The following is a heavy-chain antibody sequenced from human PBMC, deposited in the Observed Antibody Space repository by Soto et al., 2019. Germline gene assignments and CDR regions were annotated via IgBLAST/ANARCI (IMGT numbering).Heavy chain of an antibody. D-gene: IGHD3-9*01. CDR3: ASIYQTYFDWLQRSY. J-gene: IGHJ4*02. Sequence: PGGSLRLSCAASGFTFSDYYMSWIRQAPGKGLEWVSYISSSGSTIYYADSVKGRFTISRDNAKNSLYLQMNSLRAEDTAVYYCASIYQTYFDWLQRSYWGQGTLVTVSS. CDR1: GFTFSDYY. V-gene: IGHV3-11*01. CDR2: ISSSGSTI.